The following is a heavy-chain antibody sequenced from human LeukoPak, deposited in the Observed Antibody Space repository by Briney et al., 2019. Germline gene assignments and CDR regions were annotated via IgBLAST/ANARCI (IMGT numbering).Heavy chain of an antibody. CDR3: ARDSRSTSWDY. J-gene: IGHJ4*02. D-gene: IGHD2-2*01. Sequence: PGGSLRLSCAASGFTFSSYWMSWVRQAPGKGLEWVANIKQDGSEKYYVDSVKGRFTISRDNAKNSLYLQMNSLRAEDTALYHCARDSRSTSWDYWGQGTLVTVSS. V-gene: IGHV3-7*03. CDR1: GFTFSSYW. CDR2: IKQDGSEK.